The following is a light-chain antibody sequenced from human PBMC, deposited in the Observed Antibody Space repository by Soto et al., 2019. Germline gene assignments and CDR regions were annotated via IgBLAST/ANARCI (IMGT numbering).Light chain of an antibody. J-gene: IGLJ1*01. CDR3: SSFAGSNNFPYV. CDR1: SSDVSAYDY. CDR2: EIN. V-gene: IGLV2-8*01. Sequence: QAVLPKPGPACRAPRHSASISCTGPSSDVSAYDYVSWYQQHPGKAPKRMIYEINRRPSGVPDRFSGSKSGNTASLTVSGLQAEDEADYYCSSFAGSNNFPYVFGTGTKVTVL.